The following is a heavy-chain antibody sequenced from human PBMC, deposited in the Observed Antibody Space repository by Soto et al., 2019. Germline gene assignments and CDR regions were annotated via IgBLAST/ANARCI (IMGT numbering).Heavy chain of an antibody. V-gene: IGHV3-33*01. CDR1: GFTFSSYG. CDR2: IWYDGSNK. CDR3: ARDDPSSLMTTVPYFDY. Sequence: QVQLVESGGGVVQPGRSLRLSCAASGFTFSSYGMHWVRQAPGKGLEWVAVIWYDGSNKYYADSVKGRFTISRDNSKNTLYLQMTSLRAEDTAVYYCARDDPSSLMTTVPYFDYWGQGTLVTVSS. D-gene: IGHD4-17*01. J-gene: IGHJ4*02.